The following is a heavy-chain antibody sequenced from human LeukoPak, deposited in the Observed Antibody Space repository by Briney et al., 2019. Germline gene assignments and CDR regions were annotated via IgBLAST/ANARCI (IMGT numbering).Heavy chain of an antibody. Sequence: GGSLRLSCAASGFTFSSYWMGWVRQAPGKGLEWVANIKQDGSEKYYLDSVKGRFTISRDNAENSLYLQMNSLRAEDTAVYYCATEASSGLDDWGQGILVTVSS. CDR3: ATEASSGLDD. D-gene: IGHD6-19*01. CDR2: IKQDGSEK. V-gene: IGHV3-7*01. CDR1: GFTFSSYW. J-gene: IGHJ4*02.